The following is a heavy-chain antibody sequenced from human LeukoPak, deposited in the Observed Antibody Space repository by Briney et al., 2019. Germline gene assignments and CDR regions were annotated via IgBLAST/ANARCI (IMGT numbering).Heavy chain of an antibody. V-gene: IGHV3-23*01. CDR2: ISGSGGSA. CDR3: AKRGVVIRVILVGFHKEAYYFDS. J-gene: IGHJ4*02. CDR1: GITLSNYG. D-gene: IGHD3-22*01. Sequence: GGSLRLSCAVSGITLSNYGMSWARQAPGKGPEWVAGISGSGGSAYYADAVKGRFTISRDNPKNTLYLQMNSLRVEDTAVYFCAKRGVVIRVILVGFHKEAYYFDSWGQGALVTVSS.